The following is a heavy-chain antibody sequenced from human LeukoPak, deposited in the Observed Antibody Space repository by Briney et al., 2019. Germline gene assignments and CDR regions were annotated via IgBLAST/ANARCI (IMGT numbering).Heavy chain of an antibody. CDR2: IRSKAYGGTT. CDR1: GFSFGDHA. V-gene: IGHV3-49*03. D-gene: IGHD3-10*01. CDR3: TRGPSLLWFGESDREDYYGMDV. Sequence: PGRSLRLSCTASGFSFGDHAMRWFRPAPGKGLEWVGFIRSKAYGGTTKYAASVKGRFTISRDDSKSIAYLQMNSVKAEDTAVYYCTRGPSLLWFGESDREDYYGMDVWGQGTTVTVSS. J-gene: IGHJ6*02.